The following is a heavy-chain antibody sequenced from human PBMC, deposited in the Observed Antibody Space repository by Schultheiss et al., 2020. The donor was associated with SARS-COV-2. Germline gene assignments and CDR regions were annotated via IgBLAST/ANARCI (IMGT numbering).Heavy chain of an antibody. V-gene: IGHV3-33*08. Sequence: GGSLRLSCAASGFTFSSYSMNWVRQAPGKGLEWVAVIWYDGSNKYYSDSVKGRFTISRDNSKNTLYMQMNSLRAEDTAVYYCARGCYGSGSCPVDHWGQGTLVTVSS. CDR3: ARGCYGSGSCPVDH. CDR2: IWYDGSNK. CDR1: GFTFSSYS. D-gene: IGHD3-10*01. J-gene: IGHJ4*02.